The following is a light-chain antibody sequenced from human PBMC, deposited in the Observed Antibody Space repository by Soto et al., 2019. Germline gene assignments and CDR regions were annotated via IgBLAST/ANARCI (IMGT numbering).Light chain of an antibody. J-gene: IGLJ1*01. V-gene: IGLV2-8*01. Sequence: QSALTQPPSASGSPGQSVTISCTGTSSDVGGYKYVSWYQQRPGKAPKLMIYEVTKRPSGVPDRFSGSKSGNTASLTVSGLQAEDEADYYCTSYAGNNKFVFGAGTKVTVL. CDR3: TSYAGNNKFV. CDR2: EVT. CDR1: SSDVGGYKY.